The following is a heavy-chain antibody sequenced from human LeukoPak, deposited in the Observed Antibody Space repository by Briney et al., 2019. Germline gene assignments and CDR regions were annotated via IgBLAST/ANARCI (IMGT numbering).Heavy chain of an antibody. V-gene: IGHV3-23*01. Sequence: ESGGSLRLSCAASGFTFSSYAMSWVRQAPGKGLEWVSAISDSGGSTYYADSVKGRFTISRDNSKNTLYLQMNSLRAEDTAVYYCATRLVVVIANNWFDPWGQGTLVTVSS. CDR2: ISDSGGST. CDR1: GFTFSSYA. D-gene: IGHD2-21*01. CDR3: ATRLVVVIANNWFDP. J-gene: IGHJ5*02.